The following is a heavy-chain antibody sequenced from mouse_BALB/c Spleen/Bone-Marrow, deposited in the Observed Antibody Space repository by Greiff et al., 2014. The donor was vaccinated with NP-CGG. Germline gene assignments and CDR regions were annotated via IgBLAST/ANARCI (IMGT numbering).Heavy chain of an antibody. Sequence: VQLQQSGAELVKSGASVKLSCTASGFNIKDTYMHWVKRRPEQGLEWIGRIDPANGNTKYDPKFQGKATITADTSSNTAYLQLSSLTAEDTAVYYCASYYYGHYFDYWGQGTTLTVSS. D-gene: IGHD1-1*01. J-gene: IGHJ2*01. CDR1: GFNIKDTY. CDR3: ASYYYGHYFDY. CDR2: IDPANGNT. V-gene: IGHV14-3*02.